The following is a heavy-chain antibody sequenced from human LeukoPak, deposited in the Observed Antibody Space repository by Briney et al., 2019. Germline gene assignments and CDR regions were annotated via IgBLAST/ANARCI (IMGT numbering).Heavy chain of an antibody. CDR3: ARDSCSSTSCPGHNAFDI. Sequence: GGSLRLSCAASRFSFSNYAMHWARQAPGKGLEWVAIMWYDGSDKYNADSAKGRFTISRDNSGNTLYLQMNSLRAEDTGVYYCARDSCSSTSCPGHNAFDIWGQGTMVTVSS. CDR1: RFSFSNYA. V-gene: IGHV3-33*01. CDR2: MWYDGSDK. J-gene: IGHJ3*02. D-gene: IGHD2-2*01.